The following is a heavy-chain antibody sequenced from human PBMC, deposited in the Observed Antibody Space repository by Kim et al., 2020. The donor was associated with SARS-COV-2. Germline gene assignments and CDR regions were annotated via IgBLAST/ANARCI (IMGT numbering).Heavy chain of an antibody. V-gene: IGHV3-7*03. J-gene: IGHJ4*02. CDR2: K. D-gene: IGHD1-1*01. CDR3: ATSLTTSDNY. Sequence: KFYVDSVKGRFTISRDNAKNSVFLHMNSLRAEDTAVYYCATSLTTSDNYWGQGTLLTVSS.